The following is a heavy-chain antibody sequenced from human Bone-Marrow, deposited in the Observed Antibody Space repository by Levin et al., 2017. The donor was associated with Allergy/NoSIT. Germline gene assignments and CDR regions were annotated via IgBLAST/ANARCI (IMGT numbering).Heavy chain of an antibody. CDR2: ISSSSSTI. V-gene: IGHV3-48*01. Sequence: GGSLRLSCAASGFTFSSYSMNWVRQAPGKGLEWVSYISSSSSTIYYADSVKGRFTISRDNAKNSLYLQMNSLRAEDTAVYYCARIPRIAAAGPAYWYFDLWGRGTLVTVSS. CDR1: GFTFSSYS. J-gene: IGHJ2*01. D-gene: IGHD6-13*01. CDR3: ARIPRIAAAGPAYWYFDL.